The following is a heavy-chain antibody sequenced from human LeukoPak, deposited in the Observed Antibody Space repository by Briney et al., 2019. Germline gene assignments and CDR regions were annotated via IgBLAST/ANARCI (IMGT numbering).Heavy chain of an antibody. CDR2: ISYIGTT. V-gene: IGHV4-59*08. D-gene: IGHD3-3*01. CDR3: ARAYYDFWRMALDY. CDR1: GDSIGSHY. J-gene: IGHJ4*02. Sequence: PSETLSLTCTVSGDSIGSHYWSWIRQPPGMGLEWIGYISYIGTTNYNPSLKSRVTISVDTSKNQFSLKLSSVTAADTAVYYCARAYYDFWRMALDYWGQGTLVTVSS.